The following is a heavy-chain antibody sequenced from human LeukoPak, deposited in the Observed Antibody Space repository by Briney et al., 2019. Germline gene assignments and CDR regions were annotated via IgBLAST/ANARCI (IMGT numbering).Heavy chain of an antibody. D-gene: IGHD1-14*01. CDR2: INPNSGGT. CDR1: GYTFTGYY. V-gene: IGHV1-2*02. Sequence: GASVKVSCKASGYTFTGYYTHWVRQAPGQGLEWMGWINPNSGGTNYAQKFQDRVTMTRDTSISTAYMELSRLKSDDTAVYYCVRPLTTSGWYFDLWGRGTLVTVSS. J-gene: IGHJ2*01. CDR3: VRPLTTSGWYFDL.